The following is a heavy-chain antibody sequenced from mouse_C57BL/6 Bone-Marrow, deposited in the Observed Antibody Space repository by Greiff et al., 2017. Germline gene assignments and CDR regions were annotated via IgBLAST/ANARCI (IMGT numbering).Heavy chain of an antibody. J-gene: IGHJ2*01. Sequence: VQLKQSGPELVKPGASVKIPCKASGYTFTDYNMDWVKQSHGKSLEWIGDINPNNGGTIYNQKFKGKATLTVDKSSSTAYMELRSLTSEDTAVYYCARIYDGYPYYFDYWGQGTTLTVSS. CDR1: GYTFTDYN. CDR2: INPNNGGT. CDR3: ARIYDGYPYYFDY. D-gene: IGHD2-3*01. V-gene: IGHV1-18*01.